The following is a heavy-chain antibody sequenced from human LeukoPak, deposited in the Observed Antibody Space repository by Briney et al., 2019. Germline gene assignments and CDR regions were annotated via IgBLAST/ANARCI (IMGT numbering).Heavy chain of an antibody. V-gene: IGHV1-18*01. D-gene: IGHD6-13*01. Sequence: ASVKVSCKASGYTFTSYGISWVRQAPGQGLEWMGWISAYSGNTNYAQKLQGRVTMTTDTSTSTAYMELSSLRSEDTAVYFCARWASIIYDSNWYAPLDYWGQGTLVTVSS. CDR2: ISAYSGNT. J-gene: IGHJ4*02. CDR3: ARWASIIYDSNWYAPLDY. CDR1: GYTFTSYG.